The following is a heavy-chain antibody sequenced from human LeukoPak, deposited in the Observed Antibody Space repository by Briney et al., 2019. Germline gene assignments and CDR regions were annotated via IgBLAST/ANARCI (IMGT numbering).Heavy chain of an antibody. D-gene: IGHD2-21*02. J-gene: IGHJ4*02. CDR2: ISSSGANT. Sequence: GGSLRLSCAASGFSFSSYSMNWGRQAPGKGLEWVSSISSSGANTYYADSVKGRFTISRDNSKNTLYLQMSSLRVEDTAVYYCAKRDRPCSGDCSAPYYFDYWGQGTLVTVSS. CDR3: AKRDRPCSGDCSAPYYFDY. CDR1: GFSFSSYS. V-gene: IGHV3-23*01.